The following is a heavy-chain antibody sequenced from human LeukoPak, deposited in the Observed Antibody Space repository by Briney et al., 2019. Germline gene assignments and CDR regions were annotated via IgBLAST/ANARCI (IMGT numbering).Heavy chain of an antibody. D-gene: IGHD6-13*01. CDR2: TRSKPYGGST. CDR1: GFTFGDYA. Sequence: PGGSLRLSCTASGFTFGDYALNWVRQAPGKGLEWVGFTRSKPYGGSTEYAASVKCRFTISRDDSKSIAYLQMNSLKTEDTAMYYCSRSYTSTWYEGDYWGQGTLVTVSS. CDR3: SRSYTSTWYEGDY. V-gene: IGHV3-49*04. J-gene: IGHJ4*02.